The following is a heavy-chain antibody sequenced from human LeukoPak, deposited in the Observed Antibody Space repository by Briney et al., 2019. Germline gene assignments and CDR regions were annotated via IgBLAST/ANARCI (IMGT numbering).Heavy chain of an antibody. D-gene: IGHD6-19*01. Sequence: ASVKVSCKASGGTFSSYAISWVRQAPGQGLEWMGRIIPILGIANYAQKFQGRVTITADKSTGTAYMELSSLRSEDTAVYYCARDSQVYSSGWDVYYYYGMDVWGQGTTVTVSS. CDR2: IIPILGIA. J-gene: IGHJ6*02. CDR3: ARDSQVYSSGWDVYYYYGMDV. CDR1: GGTFSSYA. V-gene: IGHV1-69*04.